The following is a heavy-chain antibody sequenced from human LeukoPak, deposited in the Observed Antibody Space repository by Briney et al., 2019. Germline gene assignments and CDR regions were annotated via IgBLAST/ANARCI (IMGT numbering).Heavy chain of an antibody. V-gene: IGHV3-53*01. CDR2: IYGGGNT. J-gene: IGHJ4*02. D-gene: IGHD2-8*01. CDR1: GFIATSNY. Sequence: GGSLRLSCSFSGFIATSNYMAWVRQSPGEGLQWISFIYGGGNTLYADCGRDRFSISRDNSKSTLYLQMSSLRVEDTAVYYCATGGPSGMAFDFWGQGTLVTVSS. CDR3: ATGGPSGMAFDF.